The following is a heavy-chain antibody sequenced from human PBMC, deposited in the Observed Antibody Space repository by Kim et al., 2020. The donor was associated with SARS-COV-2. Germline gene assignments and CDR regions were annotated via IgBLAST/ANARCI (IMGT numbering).Heavy chain of an antibody. J-gene: IGHJ1*01. Sequence: SGTSYADSVKGRFTISRENAKNTMYLQKNSLRAEDTAVYYCVRDFWRGLDHWGQGPLVTVSS. CDR3: VRDFWRGLDH. V-gene: IGHV3-74*01. D-gene: IGHD5-12*01. CDR2: SGT.